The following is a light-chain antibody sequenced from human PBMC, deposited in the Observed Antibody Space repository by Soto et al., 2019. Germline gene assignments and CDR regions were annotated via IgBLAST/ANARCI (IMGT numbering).Light chain of an antibody. CDR2: DTN. CDR1: TGAVTSGHC. J-gene: IGLJ2*01. Sequence: QAVVTQEPSLTVSPGGTVTLTCGSSTGAVTSGHCTNWFQQRPGQAPRTLIYDTNNKLSWTPARFSGSLLGGKAALTLSGAQPEDEADYYCFLSQGGSVVFGGGTKVTVL. CDR3: FLSQGGSVV. V-gene: IGLV7-46*01.